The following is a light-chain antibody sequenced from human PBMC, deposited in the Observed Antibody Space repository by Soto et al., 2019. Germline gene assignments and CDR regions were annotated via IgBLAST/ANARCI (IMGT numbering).Light chain of an antibody. V-gene: IGLV1-44*01. J-gene: IGLJ3*02. CDR1: DSNIASNT. CDR2: NNN. Sequence: QLVLTQPPSASGTPGQGVTISCSGSDSNIASNTVNWYQQLPGTAPKLLMYNNNQRPSGVPDRFSGSKSGTSASLAISGLQSEDEADYYCATWDDSLNGVVFGGGTKLTVL. CDR3: ATWDDSLNGVV.